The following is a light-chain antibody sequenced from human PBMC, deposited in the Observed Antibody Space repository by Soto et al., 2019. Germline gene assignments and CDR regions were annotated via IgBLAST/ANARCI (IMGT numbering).Light chain of an antibody. J-gene: IGKJ5*01. CDR1: QSVSSY. CDR2: DAS. V-gene: IGKV3-11*01. Sequence: EILLTQSPTTLSLSPGERATLSCRASQSVSSYLAWYQQKPGQAPRLLIYDASSRATGIPARFSGSGSGTDFTLTISSLEPEDFAVYYCQQRSNWPLFGQGTRLEI. CDR3: QQRSNWPL.